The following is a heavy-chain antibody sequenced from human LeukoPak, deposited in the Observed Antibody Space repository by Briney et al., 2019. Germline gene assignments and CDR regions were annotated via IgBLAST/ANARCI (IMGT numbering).Heavy chain of an antibody. CDR3: ATGGAYADAFDI. CDR2: IIPILRQS. J-gene: IGHJ3*02. Sequence: SVKVSCKASGGAFNTSAIHWVRQAPGQGLEWMGRIIPILRQSNSAQKFQGTVSITADAFTNTAYMELSSLRSEDSAVYYCATGGAYADAFDIWGQGTLVTVSS. V-gene: IGHV1-69*11. CDR1: GGAFNTSA. D-gene: IGHD5-12*01.